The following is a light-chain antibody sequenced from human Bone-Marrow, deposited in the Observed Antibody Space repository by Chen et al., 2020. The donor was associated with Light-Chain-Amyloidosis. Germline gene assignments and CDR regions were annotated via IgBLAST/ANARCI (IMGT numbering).Light chain of an antibody. CDR1: ALPTKY. V-gene: IGLV3-25*03. CDR2: RDT. CDR3: QSADSSGTYEVI. Sequence: SYELSQPPSVSVSPGQTARITCSGDALPTKYASWYQQQPGQAPVLVIHRDTERPSGISDRFSGSSSGTTATLTISGVQAEDEADYHCQSADSSGTYEVIFGGGTKLTVL. J-gene: IGLJ2*01.